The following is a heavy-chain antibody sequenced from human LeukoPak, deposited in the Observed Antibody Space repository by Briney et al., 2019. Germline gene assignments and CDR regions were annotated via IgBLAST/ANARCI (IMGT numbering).Heavy chain of an antibody. CDR2: INSDGSYT. V-gene: IGHV3-74*01. CDR3: ATELRESGASSRNAFDI. Sequence: PGGSLGLSCTASGFTFSTYWMHWVRQAPGKGLVWVSLINSDGSYTDFADSVKGRFTTSRDNAQSTLYLQMNSLRVEDTAVYYCATELRESGASSRNAFDIWGQGTVVSVSS. CDR1: GFTFSTYW. D-gene: IGHD3-3*01. J-gene: IGHJ3*02.